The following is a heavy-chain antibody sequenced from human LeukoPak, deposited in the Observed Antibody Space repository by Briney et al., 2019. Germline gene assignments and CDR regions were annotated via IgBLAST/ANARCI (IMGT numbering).Heavy chain of an antibody. Sequence: SGTLSLTCTVSGGSISSGGYYWSWIRQRPGKGLEWIGYIYDAGSTYYNPSLQSRVTISVDTSKNQFSLKLSSVTAADTAVYFCARRRGLFFDYWGQGTLVTVSS. CDR2: IYDAGST. D-gene: IGHD3-22*01. J-gene: IGHJ4*02. CDR3: ARRRGLFFDY. V-gene: IGHV4-31*03. CDR1: GGSISSGGYY.